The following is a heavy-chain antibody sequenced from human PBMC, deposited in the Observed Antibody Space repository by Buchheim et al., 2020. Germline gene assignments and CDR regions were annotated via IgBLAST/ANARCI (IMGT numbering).Heavy chain of an antibody. CDR1: GFTFSSYA. CDR3: AKGPYYDILTGYKPYYYYGMDV. D-gene: IGHD3-9*01. V-gene: IGHV3-23*01. J-gene: IGHJ6*02. CDR2: ISGSGGST. Sequence: EVQLLESGGGLVQPGGSLRLSCAASGFTFSSYAMSWVRQAPGKGLERVSAISGSGGSTYYADSVKGRFTISRDNSKNTLYLQMNSLRAEDTAVYYCAKGPYYDILTGYKPYYYYGMDVWGQGTT.